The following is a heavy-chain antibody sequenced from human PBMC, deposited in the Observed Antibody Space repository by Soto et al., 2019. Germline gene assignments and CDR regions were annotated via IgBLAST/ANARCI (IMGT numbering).Heavy chain of an antibody. J-gene: IGHJ4*02. V-gene: IGHV4-59*01. Sequence: QVQLQESGPGLVKPSETLSLTCTVSGGSISSYYWSWIRQPPGKGLEWIGYIYYSGSTNYNPSLKSRVTLSVDTSKNQFSLKLSSVTAADTAVYYCAGEQRGYSGYDEAPFDYWGQGTLVTVSS. CDR2: IYYSGST. CDR3: AGEQRGYSGYDEAPFDY. D-gene: IGHD5-12*01. CDR1: GGSISSYY.